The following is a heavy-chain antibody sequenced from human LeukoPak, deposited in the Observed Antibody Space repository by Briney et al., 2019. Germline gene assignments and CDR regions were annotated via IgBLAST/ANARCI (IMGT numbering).Heavy chain of an antibody. CDR2: IYYSGST. V-gene: IGHV4-39*07. J-gene: IGHJ3*02. Sequence: SETLSFTGTGSGGSISSSSYYWGWIRQPPGKGLVWIGSIYYSGSTYYNPSLKSRVTISVDTSKNQFSLNLSSVTAADTAVYYCAREDIITNAFDIWGQGTMVTVSS. CDR3: AREDIITNAFDI. CDR1: GGSISSSSYY.